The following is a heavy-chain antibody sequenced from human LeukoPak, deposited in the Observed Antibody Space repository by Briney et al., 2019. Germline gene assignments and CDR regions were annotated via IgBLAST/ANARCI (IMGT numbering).Heavy chain of an antibody. Sequence: PSETPSLTCTVSGGSISSYYWSWIRQPPGKGLEWIGYIYYSGSTNYNPSLKSRVTISVDTSKNQFSLKLSSVTAADTAVYYCARAPWYDSSGLDYWGQGTLVTVSS. CDR2: IYYSGST. CDR1: GGSISSYY. CDR3: ARAPWYDSSGLDY. J-gene: IGHJ4*02. V-gene: IGHV4-59*01. D-gene: IGHD3-22*01.